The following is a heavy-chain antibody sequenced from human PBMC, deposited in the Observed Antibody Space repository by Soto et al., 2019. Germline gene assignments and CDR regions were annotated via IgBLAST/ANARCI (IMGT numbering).Heavy chain of an antibody. V-gene: IGHV3-23*01. CDR1: GFTFSSYA. CDR2: ISGSGGST. CDR3: ANLGGYYDSSGYYYSY. Sequence: PGGSLRLSCAASGFTFSSYAMSWVRQAPGKGLEWVSAISGSGGSTYYADSVKGRFTISRDNFKNTLYLQMNSLRAEDTAVYYCANLGGYYDSSGYYYSYWGQGTLVTVSS. D-gene: IGHD3-22*01. J-gene: IGHJ4*02.